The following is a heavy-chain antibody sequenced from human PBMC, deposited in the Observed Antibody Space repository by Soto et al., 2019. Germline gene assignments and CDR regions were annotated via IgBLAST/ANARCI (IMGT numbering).Heavy chain of an antibody. CDR3: AKDNGNYGSGSFSH. D-gene: IGHD3-10*01. J-gene: IGHJ4*02. Sequence: EVQLLESGGGLVQPGGSLRLSCAASGFTFGSYAMSWVRQAPGKGLEWVSLISGTGDSSEYENSVKVRFTISRDYSKTTVFLQMNSLRDEDTAVYFCAKDNGNYGSGSFSHWGQGPLVTVSS. V-gene: IGHV3-23*01. CDR1: GFTFGSYA. CDR2: ISGTGDSS.